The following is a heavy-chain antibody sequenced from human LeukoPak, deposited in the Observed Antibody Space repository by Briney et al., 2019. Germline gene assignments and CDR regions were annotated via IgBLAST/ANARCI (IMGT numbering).Heavy chain of an antibody. J-gene: IGHJ4*02. CDR2: ISSSSSYI. CDR1: GFTFSSYS. CDR3: ARDPYDSSGYAYSGY. V-gene: IGHV3-21*01. D-gene: IGHD3-22*01. Sequence: GGSLRLSCAASGFTFSSYSMNWVRQAPGKGLEWVSSISSSSSYIYYADSVKGRFTISRDNAKNSLYLQMNSLRAEDTAVYYCARDPYDSSGYAYSGYWGQGTLVTVSS.